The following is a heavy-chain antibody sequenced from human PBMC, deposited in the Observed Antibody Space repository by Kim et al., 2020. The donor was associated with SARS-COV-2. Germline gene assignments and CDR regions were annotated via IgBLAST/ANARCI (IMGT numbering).Heavy chain of an antibody. V-gene: IGHV1-46*01. D-gene: IGHD2-8*01. CDR3: ASPSSLNNAFDI. CDR1: GYTFTSYY. J-gene: IGHJ3*02. CDR2: INPSGGST. Sequence: ASVKVSCKASGYTFTSYYMHWVRQAPGQGLEWMGRINPSGGSTSYAQKFQGRVTMTRDTSTSTAYMELSSLRSEDTAVYYCASPSSLNNAFDIWGQGTMVTVSS.